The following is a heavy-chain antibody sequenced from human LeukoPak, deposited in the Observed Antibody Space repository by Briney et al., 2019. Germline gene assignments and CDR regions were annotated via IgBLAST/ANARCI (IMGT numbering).Heavy chain of an antibody. Sequence: PGGFLRLSCAASGFTVSSNYMSWVRQAPGKGLEWVSVIYSGGSTYYADSVKGRFTISRDNSKNTLYLQMNSLRAEDTAVYYCASTVAGNPDYYYYGMDVWGQGTTVTVSS. CDR2: IYSGGST. V-gene: IGHV3-53*01. D-gene: IGHD6-19*01. J-gene: IGHJ6*02. CDR1: GFTVSSNY. CDR3: ASTVAGNPDYYYYGMDV.